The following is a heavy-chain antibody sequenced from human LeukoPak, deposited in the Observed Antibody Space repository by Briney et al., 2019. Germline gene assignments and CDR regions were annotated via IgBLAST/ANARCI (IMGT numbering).Heavy chain of an antibody. CDR2: INPDGRDT. CDR3: TSWGDTTAEYFQR. V-gene: IGHV3-7*01. J-gene: IGHJ1*01. D-gene: IGHD2-21*02. CDR1: GFTFNRCR. Sequence: GGSLRLSCVVSGFTFNRCRMNWVRQAPGKGLEWVAHINPDGRDTYYVDSVKGRFTISRDNAQNSVYLQMNSLRVEDTAVYYCTSWGDTTAEYFQRWGQGTLVTVSS.